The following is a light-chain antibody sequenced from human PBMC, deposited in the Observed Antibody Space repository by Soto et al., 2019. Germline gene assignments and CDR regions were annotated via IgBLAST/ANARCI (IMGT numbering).Light chain of an antibody. CDR2: GAS. J-gene: IGKJ1*01. CDR3: QQYNNWPPDRT. Sequence: EIVMTQSPATLSVSPGERATLSCRASQSVGSNLAWYQQKPGQAPRLLIYGASTRATGIPARFGGSGSGTEFTLTISSLQSEDFVIYFCQQYNNWPPDRTFGQGTKVEIK. V-gene: IGKV3-15*01. CDR1: QSVGSN.